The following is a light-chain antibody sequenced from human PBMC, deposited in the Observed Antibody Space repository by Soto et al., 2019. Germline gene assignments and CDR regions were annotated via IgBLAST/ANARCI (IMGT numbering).Light chain of an antibody. V-gene: IGKV3-20*01. Sequence: EIVLTQSPGTLSLSPGERVTLSCRASQSVSSNYLAWYQHKPGQAPRLLIYGASNRATGIPDRFSGSGSGTDFTLTISRLEPEDFALYYCQQYATSPLTFGGGTRWIS. J-gene: IGKJ4*01. CDR3: QQYATSPLT. CDR1: QSVSSNY. CDR2: GAS.